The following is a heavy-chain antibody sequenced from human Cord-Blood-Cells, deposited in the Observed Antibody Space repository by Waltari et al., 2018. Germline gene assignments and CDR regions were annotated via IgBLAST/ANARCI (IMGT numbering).Heavy chain of an antibody. J-gene: IGHJ4*02. V-gene: IGHV4-39*01. CDR2: IDYSGST. Sequence: QLQLQESGPGLVQPSETLSLTCTVSVGSISSSRYYWGWIRQPPGKGLEWIGSIDYSGSTYYNPSLKSRVTISVDTSKNQFSLKLSSVTAADTAVYYCASRRRDGYNYYFDYWGQGTLVTVSS. D-gene: IGHD5-12*01. CDR3: ASRRRDGYNYYFDY. CDR1: VGSISSSRYY.